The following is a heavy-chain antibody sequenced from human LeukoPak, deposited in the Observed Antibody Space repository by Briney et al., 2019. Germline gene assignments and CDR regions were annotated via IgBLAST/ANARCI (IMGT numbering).Heavy chain of an antibody. Sequence: GGSLRLSCAASGFTFSSFGLHWVRQAPGKGLEWVAFIGYIESNIHYADSVKGRFTISRDNSKNTLYLQMNSLRAEDTAVYYYAKDPKIWYYDTLLGYWGQGTLVTVSS. CDR2: IGYIESNI. CDR3: AKDPKIWYYDTLLGY. V-gene: IGHV3-30*02. CDR1: GFTFSSFG. J-gene: IGHJ4*02. D-gene: IGHD3-9*01.